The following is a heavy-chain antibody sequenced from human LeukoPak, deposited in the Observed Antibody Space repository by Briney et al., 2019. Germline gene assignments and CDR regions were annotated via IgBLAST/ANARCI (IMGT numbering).Heavy chain of an antibody. V-gene: IGHV1-18*01. D-gene: IGHD5-18*01. Sequence: SVKVSCKASGYSFTSYGFNWVRQAPGQGLEWMGWMSAYNGKTNYAHSLQGRVTVTADTSTSTAYMELRSLRSEDTAVYYCARGMGYSYGHPQGAFDIWGQGTMVTVSS. CDR3: ARGMGYSYGHPQGAFDI. CDR2: MSAYNGKT. CDR1: GYSFTSYG. J-gene: IGHJ3*02.